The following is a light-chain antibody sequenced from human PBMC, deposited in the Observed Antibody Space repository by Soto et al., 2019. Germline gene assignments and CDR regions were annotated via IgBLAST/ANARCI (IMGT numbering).Light chain of an antibody. Sequence: EIVSTQSPGTLSLSPGERATLSCGASQSVSSSYLGWYQQKPGQAPRLLIYGASSRATGIPDRFSGSGSGTDFTLTISRLEPEDFAVYYCQQYGSSGTFGQGTKVDI. V-gene: IGKV3-20*01. CDR1: QSVSSSY. J-gene: IGKJ1*01. CDR2: GAS. CDR3: QQYGSSGT.